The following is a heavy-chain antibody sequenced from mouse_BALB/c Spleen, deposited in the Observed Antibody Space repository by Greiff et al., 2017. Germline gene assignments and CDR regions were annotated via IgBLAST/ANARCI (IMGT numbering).Heavy chain of an antibody. CDR3: AREGDLDAMDY. J-gene: IGHJ4*01. CDR1: GYTFTSYW. CDR2: IAPGSVST. Sequence: DLVKPGASVKLSCKASGYTFTSYWINWIKQRPGQGLEWIGRIAPGSVSTYYNEMFKGKATLTVDASSSTAYIQLSSLSSEDSAVYFCAREGDLDAMDYWGQGTSVTVSS. V-gene: IGHV1S41*01. D-gene: IGHD3-3*01.